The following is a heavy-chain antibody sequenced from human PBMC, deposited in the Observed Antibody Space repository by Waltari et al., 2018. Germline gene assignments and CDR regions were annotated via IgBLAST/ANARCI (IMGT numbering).Heavy chain of an antibody. Sequence: EVQLLESGGGLVQRGGPLGLSGAVPGCILGRLTISWGRHTPGKGLDWFAGTSASSGSTYYADSVQGRFTISRDNSKKRVFLQMNSLRAEDTATYYCTKMRRNLPRDIIDNWGQGTQVIIAS. CDR2: TSASSGST. J-gene: IGHJ4*02. CDR3: TKMRRNLPRDIIDN. CDR1: GCILGRLT. V-gene: IGHV3-23*01.